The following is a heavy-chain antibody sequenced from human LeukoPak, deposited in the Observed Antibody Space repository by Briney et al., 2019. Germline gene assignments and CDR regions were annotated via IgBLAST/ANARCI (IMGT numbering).Heavy chain of an antibody. Sequence: SVTLSLTCAVYGGSFSGYYWGWIRQPPGKGLEWIGSIYYSGSTYYNPSLKSRVTISVDTSKNQFSLKLSSVTAADTAVYYCARRHVEYSSSSDPYYFDYWGQGTLVTVSS. V-gene: IGHV4-34*01. CDR1: GGSFSGYY. CDR2: IYYSGST. D-gene: IGHD6-6*01. CDR3: ARRHVEYSSSSDPYYFDY. J-gene: IGHJ4*02.